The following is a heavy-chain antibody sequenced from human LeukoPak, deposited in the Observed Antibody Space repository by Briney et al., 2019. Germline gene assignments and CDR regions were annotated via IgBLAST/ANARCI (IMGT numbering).Heavy chain of an antibody. CDR1: GGSISSYY. J-gene: IGHJ5*02. D-gene: IGHD6-19*01. CDR2: IYYSGST. V-gene: IGHV4-59*08. Sequence: SETLSLTCTVSGGSISSYYWSWIRQPPGKGLEWIGYIYYSGSTNYNPSLKGRVTISVDTSKNQFSLKLSSVTAADTAVYYCAGSSGWSQGWFDPWGQGTLVTVSS. CDR3: AGSSGWSQGWFDP.